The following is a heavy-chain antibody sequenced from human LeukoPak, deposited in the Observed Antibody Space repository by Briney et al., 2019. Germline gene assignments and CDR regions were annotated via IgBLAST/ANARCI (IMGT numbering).Heavy chain of an antibody. Sequence: GGSLRLSCAVSGFTFSNYWMNWVRQAPGKGLEWVSTISAGGGNTYYADSVKGRFTISRDNSKNTLYLQMNSLRAEDTAIYYCATALRFLEWYPYWGQGTLVTVSS. CDR1: GFTFSNYW. CDR3: ATALRFLEWYPY. J-gene: IGHJ4*02. V-gene: IGHV3-23*01. CDR2: ISAGGGNT. D-gene: IGHD3-3*01.